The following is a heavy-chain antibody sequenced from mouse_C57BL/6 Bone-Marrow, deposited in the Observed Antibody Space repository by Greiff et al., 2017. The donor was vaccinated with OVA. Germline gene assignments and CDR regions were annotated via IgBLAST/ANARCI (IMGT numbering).Heavy chain of an antibody. V-gene: IGHV1-61*01. D-gene: IGHD3-3*01. Sequence: QVQLQQPGAELVRPGSSVKLSCKASGYTFTSYWMDWVKQRPGQGLEWIGNIYPSDSETHYNQKFKDKATLTVDKSSSTAYMQLSSLTSEDSAVYYCARGHFWGPLDYWGQGTTLTVSS. CDR1: GYTFTSYW. CDR2: IYPSDSET. CDR3: ARGHFWGPLDY. J-gene: IGHJ2*01.